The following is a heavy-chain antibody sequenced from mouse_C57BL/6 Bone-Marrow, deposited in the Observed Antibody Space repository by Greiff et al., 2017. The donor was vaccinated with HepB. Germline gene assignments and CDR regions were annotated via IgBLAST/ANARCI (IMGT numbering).Heavy chain of an antibody. CDR2: IYPGGGYT. CDR1: GYTFTNYW. CDR3: ARWAYDGYYGAMDY. J-gene: IGHJ4*01. V-gene: IGHV1-63*01. D-gene: IGHD2-3*01. Sequence: QVQLQQSGAELVRPGTSVKMSCKASGYTFTNYWIGWAKQRPGHGLEWIGDIYPGGGYTNYNEKIKGKATLTADKSSSTAYMQFSSLTSEDSAIYYCARWAYDGYYGAMDYWGQGTSVTVSS.